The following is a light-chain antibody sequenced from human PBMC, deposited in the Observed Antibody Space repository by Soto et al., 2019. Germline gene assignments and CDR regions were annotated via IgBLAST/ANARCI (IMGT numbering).Light chain of an antibody. V-gene: IGKV1-5*03. CDR1: QTISSW. CDR3: QQSSSTLPIT. J-gene: IGKJ5*01. CDR2: KAS. Sequence: DIQVTQSPSTLSASVGDRATITGGASQTISSWLAWYQPKPAKATKLMIYKASTLKSGVPSRFSGSGSGTDFTLTISSLQPEDFATYYCQQSSSTLPITFGQGTRLEIK.